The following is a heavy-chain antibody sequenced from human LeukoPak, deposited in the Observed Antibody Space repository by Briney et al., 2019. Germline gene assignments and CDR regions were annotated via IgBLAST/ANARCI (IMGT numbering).Heavy chain of an antibody. J-gene: IGHJ4*02. CDR1: GFTFSSYW. Sequence: GGSLRLSCAASGFTFSSYWMHWVRQAPGKGLVWVSRINSDGSTTTYADSVKGRFTISRDNAKNTLYLQMNSLRAGDTAVYYCARRGDYGDYLGQGTLVTVSS. CDR3: ARRGDYGDY. V-gene: IGHV3-74*01. CDR2: INSDGSTT.